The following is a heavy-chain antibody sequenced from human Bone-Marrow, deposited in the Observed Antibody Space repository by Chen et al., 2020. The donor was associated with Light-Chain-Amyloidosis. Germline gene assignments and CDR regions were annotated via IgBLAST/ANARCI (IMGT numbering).Heavy chain of an antibody. Sequence: EVQLEQSGPEVKKPGESLKISCKGSGYTFPNYWIGWVRQMPGKGLEWMGVIYPGDSDARYSPSFEGHVPLSADKSITTASLQWRRLKSSDTAMYYCARRRDGYNFDSWGQGTLVTGSS. CDR1: GYTFPNYW. V-gene: IGHV5-51*01. J-gene: IGHJ4*02. D-gene: IGHD5-12*01. CDR3: ARRRDGYNFDS. CDR2: IYPGDSDA.